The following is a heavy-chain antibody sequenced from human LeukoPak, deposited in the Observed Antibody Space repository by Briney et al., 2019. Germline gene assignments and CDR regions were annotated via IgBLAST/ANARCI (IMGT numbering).Heavy chain of an antibody. Sequence: ASVKVSCKASGYTFTSYGISWVRQAPGQGLEWMGWISAYNGNTNYAQKLQGRVTMTTDTSTSTAYMELRSLRSDDTAVYYCATSTMMVDGDAFDIWGQGTMVTVSS. J-gene: IGHJ3*02. D-gene: IGHD3-22*01. CDR3: ATSTMMVDGDAFDI. CDR1: GYTFTSYG. V-gene: IGHV1-18*01. CDR2: ISAYNGNT.